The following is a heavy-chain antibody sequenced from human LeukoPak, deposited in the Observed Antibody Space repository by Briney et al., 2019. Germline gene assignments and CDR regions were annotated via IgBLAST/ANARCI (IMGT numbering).Heavy chain of an antibody. CDR1: GFTFSSYS. D-gene: IGHD5-12*01. CDR3: AKDLRSYDWFFDY. J-gene: IGHJ4*02. V-gene: IGHV3-23*01. Sequence: GGSLRLSCAASGFTFSSYSMNWVRQAPGKGLEWVSAISGSGGSTYYADSVKGRFTISRDNSKNTLYLQMNSLRAEDTAVYYCAKDLRSYDWFFDYWGQGTLVTVSS. CDR2: ISGSGGST.